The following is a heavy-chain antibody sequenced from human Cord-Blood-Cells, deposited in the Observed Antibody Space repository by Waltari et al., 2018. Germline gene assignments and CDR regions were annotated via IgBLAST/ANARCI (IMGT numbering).Heavy chain of an antibody. CDR1: GGSFSGYY. CDR2: IKHSGST. V-gene: IGHV4-34*01. D-gene: IGHD3-10*01. CDR3: ARRILRFGEQDAFDI. J-gene: IGHJ3*02. Sequence: QVQLQQWGAGLLKPSETLSLTCAVYGGSFSGYYWSWIRQPPGKGLEWIGEIKHSGSTNYHPSLKSRVTISVDTSKNQFSLKLSSVTAADTAVYYCARRILRFGEQDAFDIWGQGTMVTVSS.